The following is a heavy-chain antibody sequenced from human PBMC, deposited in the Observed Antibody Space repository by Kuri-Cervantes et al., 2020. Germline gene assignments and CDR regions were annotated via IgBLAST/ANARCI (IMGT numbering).Heavy chain of an antibody. CDR2: IYHSGST. D-gene: IGHD6-19*01. Sequence: SETLSLTCTVSGGSVSSGSYYWGWIRQPPGKGLEWIGYIYHSGSTYYNPSLKSRVTISVDRSKNQFSLKLSSVTAADTAVYYCARGIIAVAGMPLSWGQGTLVTDSS. J-gene: IGHJ5*02. V-gene: IGHV4-30-2*01. CDR3: ARGIIAVAGMPLS. CDR1: GGSVSSGSYY.